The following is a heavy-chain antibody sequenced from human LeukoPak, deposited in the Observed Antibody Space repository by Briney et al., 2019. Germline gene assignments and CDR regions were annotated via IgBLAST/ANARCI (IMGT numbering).Heavy chain of an antibody. CDR1: VFTFSSYS. J-gene: IGHJ4*02. Sequence: GGSLRLSCAASVFTFSSYSMNWVRQDPRKGLEWVSSISSSSSYIYYADSVKGRFTISRDNAKNSLYLQMNSLRAEDTAVYYCARITGAAGPFDYWGQGTLVSVSS. V-gene: IGHV3-21*01. CDR3: ARITGAAGPFDY. CDR2: ISSSSSYI. D-gene: IGHD6-13*01.